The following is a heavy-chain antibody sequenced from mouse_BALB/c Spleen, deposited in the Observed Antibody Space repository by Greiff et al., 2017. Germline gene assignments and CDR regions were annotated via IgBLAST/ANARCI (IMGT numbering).Heavy chain of an antibody. CDR3: VRGGTAMDY. Sequence: EVKLQESGGGLVQPKGSLKLSCAASGFTFNTYAMNWVRQAPGKGLEWVARIRSKSNNYATYYADSVKDRFTISRDDSQSMLYLQMNNLKTEDTAMYYCVRGGTAMDYWGQGTSVTVSS. J-gene: IGHJ4*01. CDR1: GFTFNTYA. V-gene: IGHV10-1*02. CDR2: IRSKSNNYAT. D-gene: IGHD4-1*01.